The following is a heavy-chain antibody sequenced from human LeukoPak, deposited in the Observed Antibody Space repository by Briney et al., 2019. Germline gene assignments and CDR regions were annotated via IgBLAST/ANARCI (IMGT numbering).Heavy chain of an antibody. J-gene: IGHJ4*02. V-gene: IGHV3-21*01. CDR2: ISSSGSYI. CDR3: AREGPINNGDLDY. Sequence: GRSLRLSCAASGSTFSSYSMNWVRQAPGKALEWVSSISSSGSYIFHADSVKGRFTISRDNAQNSLYLQMNSLRAEDTAVYYCAREGPINNGDLDYWGQGTLVTVSS. D-gene: IGHD1/OR15-1a*01. CDR1: GSTFSSYS.